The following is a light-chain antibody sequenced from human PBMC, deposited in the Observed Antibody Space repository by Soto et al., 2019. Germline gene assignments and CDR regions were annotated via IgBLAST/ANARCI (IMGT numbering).Light chain of an antibody. CDR1: QDITTY. CDR2: DAS. Sequence: DIQMTQSPSSLSASVGDRVTMTCQASQDITTYLHWYQQKPGKAPQLLIHDASNLEAGVPSRFSGSGSGTHFSLTISSLQPEDFATYYCQQSDNLPFTFGGGTRVDIK. CDR3: QQSDNLPFT. V-gene: IGKV1-33*01. J-gene: IGKJ3*01.